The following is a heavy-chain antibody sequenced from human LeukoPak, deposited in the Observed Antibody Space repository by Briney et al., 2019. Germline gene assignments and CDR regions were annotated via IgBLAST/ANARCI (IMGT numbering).Heavy chain of an antibody. CDR2: IIPIFGTA. Sequence: SVKVSCKASGGTFSSYAISWVRQAPGQGLEWMGGIIPIFGTANYAQKFQGRVTITTDESTSTAYTELSSLRSEDTAVYYCAREYSGSYLGFDYWGQGTLVTVSS. J-gene: IGHJ4*02. D-gene: IGHD1-26*01. CDR3: AREYSGSYLGFDY. CDR1: GGTFSSYA. V-gene: IGHV1-69*05.